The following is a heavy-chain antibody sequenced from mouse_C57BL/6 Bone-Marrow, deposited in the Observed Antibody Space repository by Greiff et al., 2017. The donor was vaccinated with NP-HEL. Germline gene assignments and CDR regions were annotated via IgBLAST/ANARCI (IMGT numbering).Heavy chain of an antibody. Sequence: VQLQQSGPVLVKPGPSVKISCKASGFTFTDYYMHWVKQSPGKSLEWIGLVYPYNGGTSYNQKFKGKATLTVDTSSSTAYMELNSLTSEDSAVYYCARKSYYYGSRGDWYFDVWGTGTTVTVSS. CDR1: GFTFTDYY. J-gene: IGHJ1*03. CDR2: VYPYNGGT. CDR3: ARKSYYYGSRGDWYFDV. V-gene: IGHV1-36*01. D-gene: IGHD1-1*01.